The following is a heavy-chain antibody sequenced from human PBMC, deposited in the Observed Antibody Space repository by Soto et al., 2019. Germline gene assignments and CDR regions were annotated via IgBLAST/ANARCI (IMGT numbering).Heavy chain of an antibody. CDR2: ISAYNGNT. Sequence: QVQLVQSGAEVTKPGASVKVSCKASGYTFTSYGISWVRQAPGQGLEWMGWISAYNGNTNYAQKLQGRVTMPTDTFTSTAYMELRSLRSDNTVVYYCAREGSYGGGYSYYYYGMDVWGQGTTVTVSS. CDR3: AREGSYGGGYSYYYYGMDV. CDR1: GYTFTSYG. D-gene: IGHD4-17*01. J-gene: IGHJ6*02. V-gene: IGHV1-18*01.